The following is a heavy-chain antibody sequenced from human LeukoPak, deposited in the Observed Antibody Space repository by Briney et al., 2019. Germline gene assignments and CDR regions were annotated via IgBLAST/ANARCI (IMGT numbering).Heavy chain of an antibody. J-gene: IGHJ2*01. D-gene: IGHD4-17*01. V-gene: IGHV1-46*01. CDR2: INPSGGST. Sequence: GASVKVSCKASGNTFTGYYMHWVRQAPGQGLEWMGIINPSGGSTSYAQKFQGRVTMTRDMSTSTVYMELSSLRSEDTAVYYCARDPPRDYGDYVGPNWYFDLWGRGTLVTVSS. CDR3: ARDPPRDYGDYVGPNWYFDL. CDR1: GNTFTGYY.